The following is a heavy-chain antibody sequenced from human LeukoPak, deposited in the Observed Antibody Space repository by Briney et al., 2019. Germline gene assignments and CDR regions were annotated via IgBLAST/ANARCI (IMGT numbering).Heavy chain of an antibody. CDR2: ISTGTYI. CDR1: GFTFSRFE. Sequence: GGSLRLSCVASGFTFSRFEMNWVRQAPGKGLEWISHISTGTYIAYTDSVKGRFTISRDNAKNSLYLQMNSLRAEDTAVYYCTREQDREAAATVVGDYWGQGTLVTVSS. D-gene: IGHD4-23*01. V-gene: IGHV3-48*03. J-gene: IGHJ4*02. CDR3: TREQDREAAATVVGDY.